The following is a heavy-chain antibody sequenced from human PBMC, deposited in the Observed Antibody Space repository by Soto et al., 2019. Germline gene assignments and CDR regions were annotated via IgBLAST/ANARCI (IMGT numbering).Heavy chain of an antibody. J-gene: IGHJ6*02. CDR1: GITISSYW. D-gene: IGHD2-2*01. CDR2: ISWDGGST. Sequence: GGSLRLSCAAPGITISSYWMSWVRQAPGKGLEWVSLISWDGGSTYYADSVKGRFTISRDNSKNSLYLQMNSLRTEDTALYYCAKGDCSSTSCIYYYYYGMDVWGQGTTVTVSS. CDR3: AKGDCSSTSCIYYYYYGMDV. V-gene: IGHV3-43*01.